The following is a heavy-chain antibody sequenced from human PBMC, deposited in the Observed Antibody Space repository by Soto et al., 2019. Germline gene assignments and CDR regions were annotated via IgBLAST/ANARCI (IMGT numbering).Heavy chain of an antibody. D-gene: IGHD2-15*01. Sequence: LRLSCAASGFTFSNYGIGWVRQSPWKVLDLVSFISGSGGSTYYADSVKGRFTLSRDNSKNTVYLQMNSLRAEDTAVYYCAKDSPVGVPLLRDLHDWGQGTLVTVSS. CDR2: ISGSGGST. V-gene: IGHV3-23*01. CDR3: AKDSPVGVPLLRDLHD. J-gene: IGHJ1*01. CDR1: GFTFSNYG.